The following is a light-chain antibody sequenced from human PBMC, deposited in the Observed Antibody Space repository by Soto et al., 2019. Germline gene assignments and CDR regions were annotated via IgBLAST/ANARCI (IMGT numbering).Light chain of an antibody. Sequence: EIVLTQSPGTLSLSPGERATLSCRASQSVDNSNLAWYQQKLGRAPRLLISGASTRATGIPDRFSGSGSGTDFTLTISRLEPEDFAVYYCQQYGSSPITFGQGTRLEIK. V-gene: IGKV3-20*01. CDR2: GAS. CDR3: QQYGSSPIT. J-gene: IGKJ5*01. CDR1: QSVDNSN.